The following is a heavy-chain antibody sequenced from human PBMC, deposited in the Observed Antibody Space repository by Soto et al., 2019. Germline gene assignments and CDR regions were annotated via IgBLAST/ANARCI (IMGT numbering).Heavy chain of an antibody. CDR2: IDPSDSYT. V-gene: IGHV5-10-1*01. J-gene: IGHJ4*02. CDR3: ARHSSARNGYSSG. Sequence: GDSLEIYCKGSGYSLTSYWISWVRQMPGKGLEWMGRIDPSDSYTNYSPSFQGHVTISADKSISTAYLQWSSLKASDTAMYYCARHSSARNGYSSGWGQGTMVTVSS. CDR1: GYSLTSYW. D-gene: IGHD6-19*01.